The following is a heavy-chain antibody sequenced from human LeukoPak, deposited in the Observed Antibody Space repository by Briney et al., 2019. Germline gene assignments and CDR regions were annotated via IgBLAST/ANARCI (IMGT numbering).Heavy chain of an antibody. V-gene: IGHV1-18*01. CDR1: GYTFTSYG. CDR2: ISAYNGNT. D-gene: IGHD4-17*01. Sequence: GASVKVSCKASGYTFTSYGISWVRQAPGQGLEWMGWISAYNGNTNYAQKLQGRVTMTTDTSTSTAYTELRSLRSDDTAVYYCARDSPTVTISFDYWGQGTLVTVSS. CDR3: ARDSPTVTISFDY. J-gene: IGHJ4*02.